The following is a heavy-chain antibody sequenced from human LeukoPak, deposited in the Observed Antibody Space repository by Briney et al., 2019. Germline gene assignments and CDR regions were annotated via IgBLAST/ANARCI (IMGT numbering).Heavy chain of an antibody. CDR2: INHSGST. D-gene: IGHD3-22*01. V-gene: IGHV4-34*01. Sequence: SETLSLTCAVYGGSFSGYYWSWIRQPPGKGLEWIGEINHSGSTNYNPSLKSRVTISVDTSKNQFSLKLSSVTAADTAVYYCARREYYYDSSGYSPKGWYYYYYMDVWGKGTTVTISS. J-gene: IGHJ6*03. CDR3: ARREYYYDSSGYSPKGWYYYYYMDV. CDR1: GGSFSGYY.